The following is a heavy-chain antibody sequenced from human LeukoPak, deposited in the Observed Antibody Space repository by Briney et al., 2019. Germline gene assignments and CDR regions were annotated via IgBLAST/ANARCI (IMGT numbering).Heavy chain of an antibody. CDR3: ARTGSTYYYYYGMDV. Sequence: ASVKVSCKASGYTFSSYGISWVRQAPGQGLKWMGWISANNGNTNYAQKFQGRVTMTTDTPKNTAYMELRSLRSDDTAVYYCARTGSTYYYYYGMDVWGQGTTVTVSS. CDR2: ISANNGNT. CDR1: GYTFSSYG. J-gene: IGHJ6*02. V-gene: IGHV1-18*01. D-gene: IGHD3-9*01.